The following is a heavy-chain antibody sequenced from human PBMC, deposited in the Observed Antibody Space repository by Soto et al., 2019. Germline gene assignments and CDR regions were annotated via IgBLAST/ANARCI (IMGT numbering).Heavy chain of an antibody. J-gene: IGHJ4*02. CDR1: GGSIRSGGYS. CDR3: ARGDYDFWSGYGRGVFDY. V-gene: IGHV4-30-2*01. CDR2: IYHSGST. Sequence: PSETLSLTCAVSGGSIRSGGYSLSWIRQPPGKGLEWIGYIYHSGSTYYNPSLKSRVTISVDRSKNQFSLKLSSVTAADTAVYYCARGDYDFWSGYGRGVFDYWGQGTLVTVSS. D-gene: IGHD3-3*01.